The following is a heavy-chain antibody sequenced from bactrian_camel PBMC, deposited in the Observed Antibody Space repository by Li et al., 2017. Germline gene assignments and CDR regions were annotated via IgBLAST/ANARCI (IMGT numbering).Heavy chain of an antibody. CDR1: GFTFSTNW. J-gene: IGHJ4*01. CDR3: VLGGTWFFAN. Sequence: HVQLVESGGGLVQPGESLKLSCAASGFTFSTNWMPWVRQAPGKGLEWVSTINTGDGTTGVAESLKGRFTMSRDNAKNTLYPQMNSLKPEDTAVYYCVLGGTWFFANWGQGTQVTVS. D-gene: IGHD1*01. CDR2: INTGDGTT. V-gene: IGHV3S26*01.